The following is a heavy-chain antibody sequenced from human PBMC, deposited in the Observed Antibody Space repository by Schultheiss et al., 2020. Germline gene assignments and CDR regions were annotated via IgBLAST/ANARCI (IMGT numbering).Heavy chain of an antibody. CDR1: GGSISSYY. V-gene: IGHV4-59*01. Sequence: SETLSLTCTVSGGSISSYYWSWIRQPPGKGLEWIGYIYYSGSTNYNPSLKSRVTISVDTSKNQFSLKLSSVTAADTAVYYCARSWGSGWFFDYWGQGTLVTVSS. D-gene: IGHD6-19*01. CDR2: IYYSGST. J-gene: IGHJ4*02. CDR3: ARSWGSGWFFDY.